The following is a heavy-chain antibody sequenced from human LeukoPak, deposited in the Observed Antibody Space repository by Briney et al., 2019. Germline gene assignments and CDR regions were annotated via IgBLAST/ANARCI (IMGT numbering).Heavy chain of an antibody. V-gene: IGHV1-8*01. D-gene: IGHD6-13*01. CDR3: AREVAAAGTPMSG. CDR2: MNPNSGNT. Sequence: ASVKVSCKASGYTFTSYDINWVRQATGRGLEWMGWMNPNSGNTGYAQKFQGRVTMTRNTSISTAYMELSSLRSEDTAVYYCAREVAAAGTPMSGRGQGTLVTVSS. J-gene: IGHJ4*02. CDR1: GYTFTSYD.